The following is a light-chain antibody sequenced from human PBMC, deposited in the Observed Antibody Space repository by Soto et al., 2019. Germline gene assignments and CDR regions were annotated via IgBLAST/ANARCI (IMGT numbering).Light chain of an antibody. CDR2: AAS. Sequence: DIQMTQSPSSLSASVGDRVTITCRASQSISSYLNWYQQKPGKAPKLLIYAASSFQSGVPSRFSGSGSGTDFTLTISSLQPEDFATYYCQQSYSTLGFGQGTRLEIK. CDR1: QSISSY. J-gene: IGKJ5*01. CDR3: QQSYSTLG. V-gene: IGKV1-39*01.